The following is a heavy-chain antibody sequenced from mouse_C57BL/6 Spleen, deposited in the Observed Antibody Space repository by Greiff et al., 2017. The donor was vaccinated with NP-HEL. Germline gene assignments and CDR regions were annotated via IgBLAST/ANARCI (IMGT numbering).Heavy chain of an antibody. D-gene: IGHD3-2*02. J-gene: IGHJ3*01. V-gene: IGHV1-55*01. Sequence: QVQLQQPGAELVKPGASVKMSCKASGYTFTSYWITWVKQRPGQGLEWIGDIYPGSGSTNYNEKFKSKATLTVDTSSSTAYMQLSSLTSEDSAVYYGARGSQTAQAIAYWGQGTLVTVSA. CDR1: GYTFTSYW. CDR3: ARGSQTAQAIAY. CDR2: IYPGSGST.